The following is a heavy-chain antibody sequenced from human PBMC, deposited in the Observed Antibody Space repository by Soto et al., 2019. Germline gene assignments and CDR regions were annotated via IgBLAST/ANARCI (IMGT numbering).Heavy chain of an antibody. D-gene: IGHD6-6*01. Sequence: SETLSLTCAVSGGSISSSNWWSWVRQPPVKGLEWIGEIYHSGITNYNPSLNSRVTISVDKSKNQFSLKLSSVTAADTAVYYWARDSSIAALLYYYGMDVWGQGTTVTVSS. V-gene: IGHV4-4*02. J-gene: IGHJ6*02. CDR3: ARDSSIAALLYYYGMDV. CDR2: IYHSGIT. CDR1: GGSISSSNW.